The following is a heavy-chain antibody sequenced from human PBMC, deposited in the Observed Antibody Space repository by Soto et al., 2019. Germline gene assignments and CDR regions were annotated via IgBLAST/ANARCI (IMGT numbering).Heavy chain of an antibody. Sequence: QVHLQQSGPGLVKPSQTLSLTCAISGDSVSSNSATWNWIRQSPSRGLEWLGRTYYRSNWYNGYAVSVKXPIXNXPDTSKNRFSLQLNSVTPEDTAVYYCARAADLDFDYWGQGTLVTVSS. J-gene: IGHJ4*02. D-gene: IGHD2-2*01. V-gene: IGHV6-1*01. CDR3: ARAADLDFDY. CDR1: GDSVSSNSAT. CDR2: TYYRSNWYN.